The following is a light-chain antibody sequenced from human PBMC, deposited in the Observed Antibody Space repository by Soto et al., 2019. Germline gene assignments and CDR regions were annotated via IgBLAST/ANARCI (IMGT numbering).Light chain of an antibody. Sequence: QSVLTQPPSVSGAPGQRVTISCSGTTSNIGAGYDVHWYQLLPGTAPKLLIYPNTDRPSGVPDRFSGSRSGTSASLAITGLQAEDEADYYCQSYDSGLSGSIFGGGTKLTVL. CDR3: QSYDSGLSGSI. CDR2: PNT. V-gene: IGLV1-40*01. J-gene: IGLJ2*01. CDR1: TSNIGAGYD.